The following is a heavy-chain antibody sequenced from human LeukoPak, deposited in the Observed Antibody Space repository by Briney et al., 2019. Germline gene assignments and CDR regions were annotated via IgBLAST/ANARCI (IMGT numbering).Heavy chain of an antibody. J-gene: IGHJ4*02. Sequence: SETLSLTCTVSGGSISSGSYYWSWIRQPAGKGLEWIGSIYTSGSTNYNPSLKSRVTISVDTSKYQFSLKLRSVTAADTAVYYCATGTVTTVAYWGQGTLVTVSS. CDR3: ATGTVTTVAY. CDR2: IYTSGST. D-gene: IGHD4-17*01. V-gene: IGHV4-61*02. CDR1: GGSISSGSYY.